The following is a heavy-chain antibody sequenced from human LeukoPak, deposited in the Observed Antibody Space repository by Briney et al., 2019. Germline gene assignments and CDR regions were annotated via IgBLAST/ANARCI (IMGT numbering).Heavy chain of an antibody. CDR3: ARAVSGTLGGAFDT. V-gene: IGHV1-2*02. D-gene: IGHD1-14*01. Sequence: ASVTVSCKASGYTFIDYFMHWMRQTPGQGLEWLGWINPNSGVTRYAQKFQGRVTLTRDTAAYMELSSLKYDDTAVYYCARAVSGTLGGAFDTWGQGTAVTVSS. CDR1: GYTFIDYF. J-gene: IGHJ3*02. CDR2: INPNSGVT.